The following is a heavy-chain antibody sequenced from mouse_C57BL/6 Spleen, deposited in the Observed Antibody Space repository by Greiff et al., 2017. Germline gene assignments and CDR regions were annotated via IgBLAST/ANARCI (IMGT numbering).Heavy chain of an antibody. D-gene: IGHD2-3*01. CDR3: ARDRDGYWAY. Sequence: EVQRVESGGGLVKPGGSLKLSCAASGFTFSSYAMSWVRQTPEKRLAWVATISDGGSYTYYPDNVKGRFTISRDNAKNNLYLQMSHLKSEDTAMYYCARDRDGYWAYWGQGTLVTVSA. V-gene: IGHV5-4*01. CDR2: ISDGGSYT. CDR1: GFTFSSYA. J-gene: IGHJ3*01.